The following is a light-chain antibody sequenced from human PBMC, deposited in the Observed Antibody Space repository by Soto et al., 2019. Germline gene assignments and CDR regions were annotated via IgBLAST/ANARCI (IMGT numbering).Light chain of an antibody. V-gene: IGLV4-69*01. CDR3: QTWDTGARVV. J-gene: IGLJ2*01. CDR1: CGHSSYA. CDR2: LSSDGSH. Sequence: QPVLTQSPSASASLGASVKLTCTLSCGHSSYAIAWHQQQPEKGPRYLMKLSSDGSHSKGDGIPDRFSGSSSGAERYLTISSLQSEDEADYYCQTWDTGARVVFGGGTQLTVL.